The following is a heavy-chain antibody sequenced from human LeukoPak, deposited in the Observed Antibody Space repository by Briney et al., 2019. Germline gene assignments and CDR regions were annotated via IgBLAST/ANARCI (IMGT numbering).Heavy chain of an antibody. CDR2: FDPEDGET. Sequence: ASVKVSCKVSGYTLTELSMHWVRQAPGKGLEWMGGFDPEDGETIYAQKFQGRVTMTEDTSTDTAYMELSSLRSEDTAVYYCARQYYDFWSGYRGYYYYYGMDVWGQGTTVTVSS. CDR3: ARQYYDFWSGYRGYYYYYGMDV. V-gene: IGHV1-24*01. D-gene: IGHD3-3*01. CDR1: GYTLTELS. J-gene: IGHJ6*02.